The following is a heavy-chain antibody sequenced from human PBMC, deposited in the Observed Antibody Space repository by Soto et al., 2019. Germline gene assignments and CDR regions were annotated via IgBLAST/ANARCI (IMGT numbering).Heavy chain of an antibody. D-gene: IGHD3-3*01. Sequence: SESLSLTCTVSSRSMSSGCYYWSWIRHHPGNGLECIWYIYYSGSTYYNPSLKSRVTISVDTSKNQSTLKLSSVTAADTAVYYCARAGPLNDFWSGSTSIPPGQFDYWGQGTLVTVSS. CDR3: ARAGPLNDFWSGSTSIPPGQFDY. CDR1: SRSMSSGCYY. CDR2: IYYSGST. V-gene: IGHV4-31*03. J-gene: IGHJ4*02.